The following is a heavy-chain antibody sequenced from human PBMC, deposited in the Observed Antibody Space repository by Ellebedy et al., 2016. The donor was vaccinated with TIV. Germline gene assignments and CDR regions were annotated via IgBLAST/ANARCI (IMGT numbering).Heavy chain of an antibody. Sequence: GGSLRLSXKGSGYSFTSYWISWVRQMPGKGLEWMGIIYPGDSDTRYSPSFQGQVTISADKSISTAYLQWSSLKASDTAMYYCARGSDYGSGHFDYWGQGTLVTVSS. J-gene: IGHJ4*02. D-gene: IGHD3-10*01. CDR3: ARGSDYGSGHFDY. CDR2: IYPGDSDT. V-gene: IGHV5-51*01. CDR1: GYSFTSYW.